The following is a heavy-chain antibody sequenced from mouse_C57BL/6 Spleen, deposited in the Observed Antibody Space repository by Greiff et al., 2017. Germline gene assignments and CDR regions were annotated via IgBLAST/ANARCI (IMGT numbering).Heavy chain of an antibody. D-gene: IGHD6-1*01. Sequence: QVQLQQPGAELVRPGTSVKLSCKASGYTFTSYWMHWVKQRPGQGLEWIGVIDPSDSYTNYNQKFKGKATLTVDTSSSTAYMQLSSLTSEDSAVYYCAPLYFDVWGTGTTVTVSS. CDR1: GYTFTSYW. J-gene: IGHJ1*03. CDR2: IDPSDSYT. CDR3: APLYFDV. V-gene: IGHV1-59*01.